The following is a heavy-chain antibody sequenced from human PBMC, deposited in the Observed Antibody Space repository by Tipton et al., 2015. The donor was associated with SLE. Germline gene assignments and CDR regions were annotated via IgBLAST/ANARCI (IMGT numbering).Heavy chain of an antibody. V-gene: IGHV3-21*01. CDR1: GFTFSSYS. CDR3: VREADGFDV. CDR2: ISSSSSYI. J-gene: IGHJ3*01. Sequence: GSLRLSCAASGFTFSSYSMNWVRQAPGKGLEWVSSISSSSSYIYYADSVKGRFTISRDNPNNRLYLQMNSLRGDDTALYYCVREADGFDVWGQGTMVTVS.